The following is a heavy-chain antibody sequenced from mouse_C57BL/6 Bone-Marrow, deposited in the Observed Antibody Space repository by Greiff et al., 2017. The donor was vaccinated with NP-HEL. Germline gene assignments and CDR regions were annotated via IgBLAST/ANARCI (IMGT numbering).Heavy chain of an antibody. CDR3: ARDDARFAY. CDR2: ISDGGSYT. CDR1: GFTFSSYA. J-gene: IGHJ3*01. Sequence: EVHLVESGGGLVKPGGSLKLSCAASGFTFSSYAMSWVRQTPEKRLEWVATISDGGSYTYYPDNVKGRFTISRDNAKNNLYLQMSHLKSEDTAMYYCARDDARFAYWGQGTLVTVSA. V-gene: IGHV5-4*01. D-gene: IGHD2-3*01.